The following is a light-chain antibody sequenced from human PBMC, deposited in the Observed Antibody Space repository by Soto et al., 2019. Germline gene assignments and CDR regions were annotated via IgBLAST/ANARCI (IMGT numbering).Light chain of an antibody. Sequence: EIVMTQSPATLSVSPGERATLSCRASQSFSSNLAWYQQRPGQAPRLLIYGASTRATGIPARFSGSGSGTEFTLTISSLESEDFAVYYCQQYNNWPRWTFGQGTNVEIK. V-gene: IGKV3-15*01. CDR3: QQYNNWPRWT. J-gene: IGKJ1*01. CDR2: GAS. CDR1: QSFSSN.